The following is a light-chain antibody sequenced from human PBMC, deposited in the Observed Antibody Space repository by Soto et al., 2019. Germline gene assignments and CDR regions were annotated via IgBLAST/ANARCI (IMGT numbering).Light chain of an antibody. CDR3: QQRSSWPRT. V-gene: IGKV3-11*01. J-gene: IGKJ1*01. Sequence: EILLTQSPATLSLSPGERATLSCRASQSVSSYLAWYQQKAGQAPRILIYDASNRATGIPARFSGSGSGTDFTLTISRLKPEDFSVYYCQQRSSWPRTFGLGTKVDIK. CDR2: DAS. CDR1: QSVSSY.